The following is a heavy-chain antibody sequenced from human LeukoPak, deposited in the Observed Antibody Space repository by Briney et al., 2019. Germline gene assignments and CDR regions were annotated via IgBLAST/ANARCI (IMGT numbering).Heavy chain of an antibody. Sequence: PSETLSLTCTVSGGSISRYYWSWIRQPPATGLEWIGYIYYTGRADYNPSLKSRVSMSVDTSKNQFSLRVNSMTAADTAVYYCARGDFWSGAPTDWGQGTLVTVSS. V-gene: IGHV4-59*01. CDR3: ARGDFWSGAPTD. D-gene: IGHD3-3*01. CDR2: IYYTGRA. J-gene: IGHJ4*02. CDR1: GGSISRYY.